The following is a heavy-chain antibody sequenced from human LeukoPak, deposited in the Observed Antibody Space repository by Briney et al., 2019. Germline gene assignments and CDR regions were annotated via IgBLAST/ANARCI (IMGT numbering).Heavy chain of an antibody. J-gene: IGHJ6*04. Sequence: GGSLRLSCAASGFTFSSYAMHWVRQAPGKGLEWVAVISYDGSNKYYADSVKGRFTISRDNSKNTLYLQMNSLRAEDAAVYYCASGYCSSTSCYPYYYGMDVWGKGTTVTVPS. CDR1: GFTFSSYA. D-gene: IGHD2-2*03. CDR3: ASGYCSSTSCYPYYYGMDV. V-gene: IGHV3-30*04. CDR2: ISYDGSNK.